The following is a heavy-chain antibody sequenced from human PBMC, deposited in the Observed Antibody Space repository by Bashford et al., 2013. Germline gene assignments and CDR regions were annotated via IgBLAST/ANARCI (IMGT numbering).Heavy chain of an antibody. CDR3: ARWLSRVDVVVVGGMDV. CDR1: GFAVH. J-gene: IGHJ6*02. Sequence: GGSLRLSCAESGFAVHWVRQAPGKGLEWISFISSSASTIYYADSVKGRFTISRDNAKNSLYLQMNSLRAEDTAVYYCARWLSRVDVVVVGGMDVWGQGTTVTVSS. D-gene: IGHD2-15*01. CDR2: ISSSASTI. V-gene: IGHV3-11*01.